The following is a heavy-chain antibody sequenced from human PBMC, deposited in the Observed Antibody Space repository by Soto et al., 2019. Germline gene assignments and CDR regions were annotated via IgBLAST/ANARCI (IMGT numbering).Heavy chain of an antibody. D-gene: IGHD6-19*01. Sequence: EVQLVESGGGLVKPGGSLRLSCAASGFTFSSYSMNWVRQAPGKGLEWVSSISSSSSYIYYADSVKGRFTISRDNAKNSLYLQMNSLRAEDTAVYYCARDWGAVAAYDAFDIWGQGTMVTVSS. CDR1: GFTFSSYS. V-gene: IGHV3-21*01. CDR2: ISSSSSYI. J-gene: IGHJ3*02. CDR3: ARDWGAVAAYDAFDI.